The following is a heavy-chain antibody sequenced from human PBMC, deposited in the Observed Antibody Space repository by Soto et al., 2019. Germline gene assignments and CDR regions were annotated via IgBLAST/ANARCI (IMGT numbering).Heavy chain of an antibody. V-gene: IGHV3-23*01. CDR2: ISGSGGST. D-gene: IGHD5-12*01. CDR1: GFTFSSYV. Sequence: GGSLRLSCAASGFTFSSYVMSWVRQAPGKGLEWVSAISGSGGSTYYADSVKGRFTISRDNSKNTLYLQMNSLRAEDTAVYYCAKDRGYSGYEGPDYYYYGMDVWGQGTTVTVSS. CDR3: AKDRGYSGYEGPDYYYYGMDV. J-gene: IGHJ6*02.